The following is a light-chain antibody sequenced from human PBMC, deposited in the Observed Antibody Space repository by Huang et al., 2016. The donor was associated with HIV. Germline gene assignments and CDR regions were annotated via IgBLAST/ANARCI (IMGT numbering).Light chain of an antibody. Sequence: EIVLTQSPGTLSLSPGERATLSCRTSQVITNTYLAWYQKQPVQAPRLLIFGASRRSTGIPDRFSGSVSGTDFTLTINRLEPEDFAVYYCQQYGSSLLSFGGGTKVEIK. CDR2: GAS. CDR3: QQYGSSLLS. CDR1: QVITNTY. J-gene: IGKJ4*01. V-gene: IGKV3-20*01.